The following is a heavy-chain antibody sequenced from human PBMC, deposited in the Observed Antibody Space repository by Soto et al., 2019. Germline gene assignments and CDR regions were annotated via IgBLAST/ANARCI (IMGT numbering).Heavy chain of an antibody. J-gene: IGHJ3*02. Sequence: SETLSLTCTVSGGSISSSSYYWGWIRQPPGKGLEWIGSIYYSGSTYYNPSLKSQVTISVDTSKNQFSQKLSSVTAADTAVYYCARASGGSSSPDDAFDIWGQGTMVTVSS. CDR3: ARASGGSSSPDDAFDI. CDR1: GGSISSSSYY. V-gene: IGHV4-39*07. CDR2: IYYSGST. D-gene: IGHD6-6*01.